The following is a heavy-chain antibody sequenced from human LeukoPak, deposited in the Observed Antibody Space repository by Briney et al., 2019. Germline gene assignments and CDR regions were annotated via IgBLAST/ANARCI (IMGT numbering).Heavy chain of an antibody. Sequence: SETLSLTCIVSGGSISRSSYYWGWLRQPPGKGLEWIGSISDSGSTSYSPSLKGRVTKSVNMSKHQFSLKLRFVTAADTAVYYCARQDIWFGELVVWGQGATVTVSS. V-gene: IGHV4-39*01. CDR2: ISDSGST. D-gene: IGHD3-10*01. CDR1: GGSISRSSYY. J-gene: IGHJ6*02. CDR3: ARQDIWFGELVV.